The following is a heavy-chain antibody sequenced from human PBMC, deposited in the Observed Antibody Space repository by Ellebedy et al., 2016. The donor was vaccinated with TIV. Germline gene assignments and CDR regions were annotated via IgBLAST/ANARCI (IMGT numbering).Heavy chain of an antibody. CDR3: ARGFYADPRAHYYGMDV. V-gene: IGHV3-7*04. CDR2: IKQDGSEK. CDR1: GFTFSSYW. D-gene: IGHD5/OR15-5a*01. J-gene: IGHJ6*02. Sequence: GGSLRLXXAASGFTFSSYWLSWVRQAPGKGLEWVANIKQDGSEKYYVDSVKGRFTISRDNAKNSLYLQMNSLRAEDTAVYYCARGFYADPRAHYYGMDVWGQGTTVTVSS.